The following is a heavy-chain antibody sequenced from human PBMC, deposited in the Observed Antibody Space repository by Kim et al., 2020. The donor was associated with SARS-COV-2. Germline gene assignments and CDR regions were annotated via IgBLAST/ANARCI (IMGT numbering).Heavy chain of an antibody. CDR1: GFTFSSFW. Sequence: GGSLRLSCAASGFTFSSFWMSWVRQAPGKGLEWVANIKQDGSEKYYVDSVKGRFTISRDNAKNSLYLQMNSLRVEDTAVFYCARERGWSGYYTTNIDYWGQGILVTVSS. J-gene: IGHJ4*02. D-gene: IGHD3-3*01. V-gene: IGHV3-7*03. CDR2: IKQDGSEK. CDR3: ARERGWSGYYTTNIDY.